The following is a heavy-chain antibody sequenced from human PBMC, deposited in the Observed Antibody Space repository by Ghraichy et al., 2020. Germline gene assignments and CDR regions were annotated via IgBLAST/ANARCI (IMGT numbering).Heavy chain of an antibody. CDR2: IYDSRST. CDR3: ARDSLSAGAFDI. D-gene: IGHD3-16*01. V-gene: IGHV4-59*01. J-gene: IGHJ3*02. CDR1: GGSISSYY. Sequence: SQTLSLTCTVSGGSISSYYWSWIRQPPGKGLEWIGYIYDSRSTKYNPSLRSRVTISVDTSKNQFSLKLSSVTAADTAVYYCARDSLSAGAFDIWGQGTMVAASS.